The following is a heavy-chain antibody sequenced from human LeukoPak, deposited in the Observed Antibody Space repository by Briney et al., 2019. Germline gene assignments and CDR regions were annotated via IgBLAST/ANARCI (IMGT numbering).Heavy chain of an antibody. D-gene: IGHD3-10*01. CDR2: IYYSGST. CDR3: ARPAPLSFGMNDAFDI. J-gene: IGHJ3*02. Sequence: PSETLSLTCTVSGVSISSSSYYWGWIRQPPGKGLEWIGSIYYSGSTYYNPSLKSRVTISVDTSKNQFSLKLSPVTAADTAEYYCARPAPLSFGMNDAFDIWGQGTMVTVSS. V-gene: IGHV4-39*01. CDR1: GVSISSSSYY.